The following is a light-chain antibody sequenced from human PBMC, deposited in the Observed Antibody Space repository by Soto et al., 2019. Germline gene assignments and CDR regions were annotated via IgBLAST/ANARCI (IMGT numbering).Light chain of an antibody. CDR2: GVS. Sequence: QSALTQPASVSGSPGQSITISCTGTSSDVGGYKYVSWYQQHPGKAPKLMIYGVSNRPSGVSNRFSGSKSGNTASLTISGLQAEDEADYYCSSYTSGSTLFGGGTKVTV. V-gene: IGLV2-14*01. CDR3: SSYTSGSTL. CDR1: SSDVGGYKY. J-gene: IGLJ3*02.